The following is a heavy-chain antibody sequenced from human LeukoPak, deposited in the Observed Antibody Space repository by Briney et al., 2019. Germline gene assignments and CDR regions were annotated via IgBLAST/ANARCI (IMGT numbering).Heavy chain of an antibody. Sequence: QSGGSLRLSCAASGFTFSSYGMHWVRQAPGKGLEWVAFIRYDGSYKFYAESVKGRFTVSRDNSKNTLYLQMNSLRAEDTAVYYCAKVRRTSGGYFRVKKGSDYWGQGTLVTVSS. J-gene: IGHJ4*02. CDR2: IRYDGSYK. D-gene: IGHD3-10*01. V-gene: IGHV3-30*02. CDR3: AKVRRTSGGYFRVKKGSDY. CDR1: GFTFSSYG.